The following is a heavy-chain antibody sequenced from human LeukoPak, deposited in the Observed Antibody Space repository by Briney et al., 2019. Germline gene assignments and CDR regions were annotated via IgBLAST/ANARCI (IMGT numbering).Heavy chain of an antibody. V-gene: IGHV3-30*03. J-gene: IGHJ4*02. Sequence: PGGSLRLSCAASGFIFSTYGMHWVRQAPGKGLEWVAIISYDGNKQFYSDSVRARFTISRDNSKSTVYLQMNSLTAEDTAVYYCARRGDLTGNPFDYWGQGTPVTVSS. CDR2: ISYDGNKQ. D-gene: IGHD1-20*01. CDR1: GFIFSTYG. CDR3: ARRGDLTGNPFDY.